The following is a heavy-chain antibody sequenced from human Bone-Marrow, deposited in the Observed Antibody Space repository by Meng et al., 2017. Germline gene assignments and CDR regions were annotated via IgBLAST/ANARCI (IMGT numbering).Heavy chain of an antibody. CDR2: IIPIFGTA. V-gene: IGHV1-69*13. D-gene: IGHD2-2*01. CDR3: ARKAGNCVSTTCYSLDF. CDR1: GGTFSSYG. J-gene: IGHJ4*02. Sequence: SVKVSCKASGGTFSSYGINWVRQAPGQGLEWMGGIIPIFGTANYAQKFQGRVTITADESTSTAYMELTRLTSEDTAVYFCARKAGNCVSTTCYSLDFWGQGTLVTVSS.